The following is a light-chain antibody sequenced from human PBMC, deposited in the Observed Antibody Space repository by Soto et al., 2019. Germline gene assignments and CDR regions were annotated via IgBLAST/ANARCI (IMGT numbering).Light chain of an antibody. CDR2: DAS. J-gene: IGKJ5*01. Sequence: EIVLIQSPATLSLSPGERATLSCRASQSVSSYLAWYQQKPGQAPRLLIYDASNRATGIPARFSGSGSGTDFTLTISSLVPEDFAVYYCQQRSNWPPITFGQGTRLEIK. V-gene: IGKV3-11*01. CDR1: QSVSSY. CDR3: QQRSNWPPIT.